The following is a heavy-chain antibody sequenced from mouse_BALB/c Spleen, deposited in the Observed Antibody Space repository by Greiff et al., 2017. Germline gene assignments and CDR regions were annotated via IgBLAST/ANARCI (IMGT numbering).Heavy chain of an antibody. V-gene: IGHV5-6-3*01. Sequence: DVQLVESGGGLVQPGGSLKLSCAASGFTFSSYGMSWVRQTPDKRLELVATINSNGGSTYYPDSVKGRFTISRDNAKNTLYLQMSSLKSEDTAMYYCARDYGNYHFDYWGQGTTLTVSS. D-gene: IGHD2-1*01. J-gene: IGHJ2*01. CDR1: GFTFSSYG. CDR2: INSNGGST. CDR3: ARDYGNYHFDY.